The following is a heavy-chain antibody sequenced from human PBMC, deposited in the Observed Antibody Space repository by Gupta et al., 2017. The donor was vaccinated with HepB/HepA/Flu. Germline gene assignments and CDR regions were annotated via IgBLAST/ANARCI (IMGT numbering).Heavy chain of an antibody. CDR3: SIEQQLVGPSGNWFDP. CDR2: ISSSGST. CDR1: GGSISSSSYY. J-gene: IGHJ5*02. V-gene: IGHV4-39*01. D-gene: IGHD6-13*01. Sequence: QLQLQESGPGLVKPSETLSLTCTVSGGSISSSSYYWGWIRQPPGKGLEGMGRISSSGSTYYNPHRKRRVTISVDTSKNQLALQLSSVTAADTDVYYCSIEQQLVGPSGNWFDPGVQGPLVTVSS.